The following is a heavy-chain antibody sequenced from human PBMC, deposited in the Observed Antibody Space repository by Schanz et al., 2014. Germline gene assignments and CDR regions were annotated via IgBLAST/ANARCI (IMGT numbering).Heavy chain of an antibody. CDR2: INPSSGGT. V-gene: IGHV1-18*01. CDR3: ARSNYYDNSDYYNSFDY. CDR1: GYTFTDYG. D-gene: IGHD3-22*01. J-gene: IGHJ4*02. Sequence: QVQLVQSGAEVKKPGASVKVSCKASGYTFTDYGVIWVRQAPGQGLEWMGWINPSSGGTNYAQKFQGRVTNTADKSTSTAYMDLSSLRPEDTAVYYCARSNYYDNSDYYNSFDYWGQGTLVTVSS.